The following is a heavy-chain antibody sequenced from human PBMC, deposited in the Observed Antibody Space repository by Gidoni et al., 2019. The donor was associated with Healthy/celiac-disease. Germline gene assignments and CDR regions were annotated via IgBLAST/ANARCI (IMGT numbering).Heavy chain of an antibody. V-gene: IGHV4-61*01. Sequence: QVQLQESGPGLVKPSETLSLTCTVSGGSVSSGSYYWSWIRQPPGKGLEWIGYIYYSGSTNYNPSLKSRVTISVDTSKNQFSLKLSSVTAADTAVYYCARVPRYQLPSVTTLFDYWGQGTLVTVSS. J-gene: IGHJ4*02. CDR3: ARVPRYQLPSVTTLFDY. CDR2: IYYSGST. D-gene: IGHD2-2*01. CDR1: GGSVSSGSYY.